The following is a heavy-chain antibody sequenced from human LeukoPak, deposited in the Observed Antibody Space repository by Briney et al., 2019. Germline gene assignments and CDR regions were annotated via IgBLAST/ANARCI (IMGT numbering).Heavy chain of an antibody. Sequence: GRSLRLSCAASGFTFSTYWMHWVRQTPGKGLVWVSRVSPDGSTTYYADSVKGRFTISRDNAKNTLYLQMNSLRAEDTAVYYCAKYYNSGTYSLDYWGQGTLVTVSS. CDR1: GFTFSTYW. D-gene: IGHD3-10*01. CDR2: VSPDGSTT. J-gene: IGHJ4*02. V-gene: IGHV3-74*01. CDR3: AKYYNSGTYSLDY.